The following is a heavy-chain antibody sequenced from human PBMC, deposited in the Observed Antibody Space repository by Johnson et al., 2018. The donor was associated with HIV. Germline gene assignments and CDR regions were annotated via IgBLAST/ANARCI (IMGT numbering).Heavy chain of an antibody. J-gene: IGHJ3*02. D-gene: IGHD5-18*01. CDR1: GFTFSTNW. CDR2: LHSDGSST. V-gene: IGHV3-74*03. Sequence: VQLVESGGDLVQPGGSLRLSCVGSGFTFSTNWMHWVRQAPGKGLVWVSRLHSDGSSTSYADSGKGRFTISRDNSKNMLYLQMNSLRAEDTAVYYCAKPLGGRDTAMVAIGFDIWGQGTMLTVSS. CDR3: AKPLGGRDTAMVAIGFDI.